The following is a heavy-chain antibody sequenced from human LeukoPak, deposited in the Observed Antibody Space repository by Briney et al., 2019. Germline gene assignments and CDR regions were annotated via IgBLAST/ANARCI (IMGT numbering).Heavy chain of an antibody. CDR1: AFTFSSYE. CDR3: ARDPGGAFDY. CDR2: ISSSGSTI. J-gene: IGHJ4*02. V-gene: IGHV3-48*03. Sequence: GGSLRLSCAASAFTFSSYEMNWVRQAPGKGLEWVSYISSSGSTIYYADSVKGRFTISRDNAKNSLYLQMNSLRAEDTAVYYCARDPGGAFDYWGQGTLVTVSS. D-gene: IGHD3-16*01.